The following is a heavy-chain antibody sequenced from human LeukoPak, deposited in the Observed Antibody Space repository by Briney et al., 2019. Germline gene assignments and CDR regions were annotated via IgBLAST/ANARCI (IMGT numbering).Heavy chain of an antibody. CDR3: ARQGPGGFDY. CDR1: GGSISSYY. V-gene: IGHV4-4*09. Sequence: SETLSLTCTVSGGSISSYYWSWIRQPPGKGLEWIGYIYTSGSTNYNPSLKSRVTISVDTSKNQFSLKLSSVTAADTAVYYCARQGPGGFDYWGQGTLVTVSS. D-gene: IGHD3-10*01. J-gene: IGHJ4*02. CDR2: IYTSGST.